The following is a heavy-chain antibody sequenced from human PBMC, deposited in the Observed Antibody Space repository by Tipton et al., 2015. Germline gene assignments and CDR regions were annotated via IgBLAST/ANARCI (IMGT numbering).Heavy chain of an antibody. CDR3: ARGGGDDYIWGSSRFDS. Sequence: TLSLTCTVSVVSITTGDYYWSWIRQPPGKGLEWIGHISYNGSTCCNPSLKSRLTTSIDTSKNQFSLNLTSVTAADTAMYYCARGGGDDYIWGSSRFDSWGRGILVTVSS. CDR1: VVSITTGDYY. V-gene: IGHV4-30-4*01. J-gene: IGHJ5*01. D-gene: IGHD3-16*02. CDR2: ISYNGST.